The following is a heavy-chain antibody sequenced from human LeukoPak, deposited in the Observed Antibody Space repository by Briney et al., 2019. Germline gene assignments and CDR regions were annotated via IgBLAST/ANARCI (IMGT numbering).Heavy chain of an antibody. CDR1: GFTFSSYA. D-gene: IGHD3-16*02. CDR3: AKGDDYVWGSYRYGYYFDY. CDR2: ISGSGGST. J-gene: IGHJ4*02. V-gene: IGHV3-23*01. Sequence: GGSLRLSCAASGFTFSSYAMGWVRQAPGKGLEWVSAISGSGGSTYYADSVKGRFTISRDNSKNTLYLQMNSLRAEDTAVYYCAKGDDYVWGSYRYGYYFDYWGQGTLVTVSS.